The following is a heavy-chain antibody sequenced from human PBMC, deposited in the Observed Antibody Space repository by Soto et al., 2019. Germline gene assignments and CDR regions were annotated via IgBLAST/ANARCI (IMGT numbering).Heavy chain of an antibody. D-gene: IGHD2-2*01. J-gene: IGHJ4*01. Sequence: QVQLVNYGGGVVQPGGSLRLSCVASGLTFGYFAIHWVRQAPGNGLEWVAVISHDGSSEYYADSVKGRFTISRYNSKNQVYIRKTSLRSDDTALYCCATEWEAHQLVSSLDYWGQGTLVTVSS. CDR1: GLTFGYFA. V-gene: IGHV3-30*03. CDR2: ISHDGSSE. CDR3: ATEWEAHQLVSSLDY.